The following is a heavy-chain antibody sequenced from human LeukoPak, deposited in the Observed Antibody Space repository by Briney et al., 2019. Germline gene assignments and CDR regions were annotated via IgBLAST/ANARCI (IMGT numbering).Heavy chain of an antibody. D-gene: IGHD2-2*01. J-gene: IGHJ4*02. Sequence: PGRSLRLSCAASGFTFSTYGMHWVRQAPGKGLEWVAVISYDGSDKYYADSVRGRSTISRDNSKNTLYLQMNSLRVEDTAVYHCAKDLRGPTIDSWGQGTLVTVSS. CDR3: AKDLRGPTIDS. CDR2: ISYDGSDK. V-gene: IGHV3-30*18. CDR1: GFTFSTYG.